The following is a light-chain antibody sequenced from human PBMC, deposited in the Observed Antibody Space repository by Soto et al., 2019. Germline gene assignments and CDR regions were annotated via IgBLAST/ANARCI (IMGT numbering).Light chain of an antibody. CDR1: SSNIGAGYD. CDR2: ANN. CDR3: QSYDSSLSGHVV. V-gene: IGLV1-40*01. J-gene: IGLJ2*01. Sequence: QSVLTQPPSVSGAPGQRITISCTGSSSNIGAGYDVHWYQQLPGTAPKLLIYANNNRPSGVPDRFSVSKSGTSASLAITGLQAEDEADYYGQSYDSSLSGHVVFGGGTKLTVL.